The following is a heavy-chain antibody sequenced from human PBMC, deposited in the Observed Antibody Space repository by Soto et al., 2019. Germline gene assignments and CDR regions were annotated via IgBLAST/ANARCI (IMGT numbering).Heavy chain of an antibody. CDR3: AKDHTMVRGVIGYRYGMDV. Sequence: EVQLLESGGGLVQPGGSLRLSCAASGFTFSSYAMSWVRQAPGKGLEWVSAISGSGGSTYYADSVKGRFTISRDNSKNTLYLQMNRLRAEDTAVYYCAKDHTMVRGVIGYRYGMDVWGQGTTVTVSS. V-gene: IGHV3-23*01. D-gene: IGHD3-10*01. J-gene: IGHJ6*02. CDR2: ISGSGGST. CDR1: GFTFSSYA.